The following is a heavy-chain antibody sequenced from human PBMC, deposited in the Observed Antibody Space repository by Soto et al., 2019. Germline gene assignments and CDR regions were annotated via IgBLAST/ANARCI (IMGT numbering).Heavy chain of an antibody. CDR2: ISYDGSNK. J-gene: IGHJ6*02. V-gene: IGHV3-30-3*01. D-gene: IGHD2-15*01. CDR3: ARDLVVGPSYYYYGMDV. Sequence: GGSLRLSCAASGFTFSSYARHWVRQAPGKGLEWVAVISYDGSNKYYADSVKGRFTISRDNSKNTLYLQMNSLRAEDTAVYYCARDLVVGPSYYYYGMDVWGQGTTVTVSS. CDR1: GFTFSSYA.